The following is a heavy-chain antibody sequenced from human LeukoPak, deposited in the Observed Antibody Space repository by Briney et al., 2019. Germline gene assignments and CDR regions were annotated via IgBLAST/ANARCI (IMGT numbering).Heavy chain of an antibody. CDR1: VYTFTIYY. J-gene: IGHJ4*02. V-gene: IGHV1-2*02. D-gene: IGHD2-21*02. CDR2: INPNSGGT. CDR3: ARDRRAYCGGDCYPGDY. Sequence: GASVTVSFKSSVYTFTIYYMHWVRQAPGQGLEWMGWINPNSGGTNYAQKFQGRVTMTRDTSISTAYMELSRLRSDDTAVYYCARDRRAYCGGDCYPGDYWGQGTLVTVSS.